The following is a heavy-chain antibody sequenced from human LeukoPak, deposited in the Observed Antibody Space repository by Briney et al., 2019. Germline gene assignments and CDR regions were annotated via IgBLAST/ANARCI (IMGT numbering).Heavy chain of an antibody. CDR1: GYSITSVYY. J-gene: IGHJ4*02. Sequence: SQTLSLTCTLSGYSITSVYYWGWIRHPPGKGLEWIGSFFLKGSAYYNPSLKSRVTISVDTSKNQFSLTLSSVTAADTAVYYCARVARCTSCFDVDYWGQGTLVTVSS. CDR3: ARVARCTSCFDVDY. D-gene: IGHD2-2*01. CDR2: FFLKGSA. V-gene: IGHV4-38-2*02.